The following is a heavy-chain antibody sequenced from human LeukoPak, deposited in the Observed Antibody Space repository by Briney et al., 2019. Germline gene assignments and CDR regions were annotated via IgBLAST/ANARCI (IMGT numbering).Heavy chain of an antibody. V-gene: IGHV1-8*01. CDR3: ASALTTVTATGY. D-gene: IGHD4-17*01. CDR1: GYTFTSYD. J-gene: IGHJ4*02. Sequence: ASVKVSCKASGYTFTSYDINWVRQATGQGLEWMGWMNPNSGNTGYAQKFQGRVTMTRNTSISTAYMELSGLRSEDTAVYYCASALTTVTATGYWGQGTLVTVSS. CDR2: MNPNSGNT.